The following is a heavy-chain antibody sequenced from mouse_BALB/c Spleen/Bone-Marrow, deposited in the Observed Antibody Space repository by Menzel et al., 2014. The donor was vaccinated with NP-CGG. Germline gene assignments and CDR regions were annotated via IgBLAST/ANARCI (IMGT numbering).Heavy chain of an antibody. CDR3: ARDKGRVFFDY. CDR1: GFTFTDYY. J-gene: IGHJ2*01. Sequence: EVHLVESGGGLVQPGGSLRLSCAPPGFTFTDYYMNWVRQPPGKALEWLGFIRNKANGYTTEYSASVKGRFTISRDNSQNILYLQMNTLRAEDSATYYCARDKGRVFFDYWGQGTTLTVSS. CDR2: IRNKANGYTT. V-gene: IGHV7-3*02.